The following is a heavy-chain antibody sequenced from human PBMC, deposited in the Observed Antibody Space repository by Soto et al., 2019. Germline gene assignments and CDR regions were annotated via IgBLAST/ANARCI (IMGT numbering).Heavy chain of an antibody. CDR3: ARVSVDRETRIYYGMDV. CDR1: GGSISSGDYY. V-gene: IGHV4-30-4*01. CDR2: IYYSGST. D-gene: IGHD5-12*01. J-gene: IGHJ6*02. Sequence: SETLSLTCTVSGGSISSGDYYWSWIRQPPGKGLEWIGYIYYSGSTYYNPSVKSRVTISVDTSKNQFSLKLSSVTAADTAVYYCARVSVDRETRIYYGMDVWGQGTTVTVSS.